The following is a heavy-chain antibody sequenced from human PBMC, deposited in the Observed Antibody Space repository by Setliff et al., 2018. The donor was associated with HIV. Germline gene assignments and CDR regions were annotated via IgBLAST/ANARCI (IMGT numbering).Heavy chain of an antibody. CDR1: GGSISSSSYY. CDR2: IYYSGST. CDR3: ARLRREEQWLVRGWFDP. Sequence: ETLSLTCTVSGGSISSSSYYWGWIRQPPGKGLEWIGSIYYSGSTYYNPSLKSRVTISVDTSKNQFSLKLSSVTAADTAVYYCARLRREEQWLVRGWFDPWGQGTLVTAPQ. V-gene: IGHV4-39*01. D-gene: IGHD6-19*01. J-gene: IGHJ5*02.